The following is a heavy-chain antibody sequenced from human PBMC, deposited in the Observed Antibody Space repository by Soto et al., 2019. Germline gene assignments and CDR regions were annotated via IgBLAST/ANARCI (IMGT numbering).Heavy chain of an antibody. Sequence: QVQLVESGGGVIQPGRSLRLSCAASGFTFGSYGMHWVRQAPGKGLEWVAVISHDGSNKYGADSVKGRFTISRDNSKNTLYLQMNSLRPEDSAVYYCAKPLTTVTNYYFDQWGQGTLVTVSS. V-gene: IGHV3-30*18. J-gene: IGHJ4*02. CDR1: GFTFGSYG. D-gene: IGHD4-17*01. CDR3: AKPLTTVTNYYFDQ. CDR2: ISHDGSNK.